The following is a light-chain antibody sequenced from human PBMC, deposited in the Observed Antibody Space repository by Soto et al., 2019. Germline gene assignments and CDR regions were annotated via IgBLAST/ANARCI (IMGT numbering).Light chain of an antibody. CDR1: QSVSSSY. Sequence: EIVLTQSPGTLSLSPGERATLSCRASQSVSSSYIAWYQQKPGQAPRLLIYGASSRATGIPDRFSGSGSGTDFTLTISRLEPEDFAVYYCQQYGSSPLFGQGTRLEIK. CDR3: QQYGSSPL. CDR2: GAS. V-gene: IGKV3-20*01. J-gene: IGKJ5*01.